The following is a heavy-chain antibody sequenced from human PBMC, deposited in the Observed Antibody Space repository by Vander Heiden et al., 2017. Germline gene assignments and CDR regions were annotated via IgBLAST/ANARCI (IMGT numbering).Heavy chain of an antibody. CDR2: LIPMTDTP. CDR3: ARMVVRDDWHALSRRPATQFFYYGLDV. Sequence: QVQLVQSGPEVRKPGSSVKVSCKCPADSFSSNVVTWVRQAPGQGLEWMGGLIPMTDTPNYAQKFLGRVSITADEITHMAYMELSRLTLDDTAVYYCARMVVRDDWHALSRRPATQFFYYGLDVWGQGTTVTVS. V-gene: IGHV1-69*01. J-gene: IGHJ6*02. CDR1: ADSFSSNV. D-gene: IGHD3-9*01.